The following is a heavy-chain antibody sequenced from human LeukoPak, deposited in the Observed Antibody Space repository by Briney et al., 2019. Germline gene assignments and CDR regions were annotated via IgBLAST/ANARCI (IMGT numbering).Heavy chain of an antibody. D-gene: IGHD3-10*01. CDR2: ISSGSSAI. CDR1: GFTFTTYS. J-gene: IGHJ6*03. Sequence: GGSLRLSCEASGFTFTTYSMTWVRQAPGKGLEWVSIISSGSSAIFSADALKGRFTISRDDAKNLLYLDMNSLRAEDTAVYYCASLGSRPGYYGSDYYYMDVWGKGTTVTVSS. CDR3: ASLGSRPGYYGSDYYYMDV. V-gene: IGHV3-21*01.